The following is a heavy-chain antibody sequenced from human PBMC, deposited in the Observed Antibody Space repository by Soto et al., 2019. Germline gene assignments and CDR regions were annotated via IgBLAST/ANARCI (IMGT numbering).Heavy chain of an antibody. CDR2: ISAYNGNT. D-gene: IGHD3-9*01. Sequence: QVQLVQSGAEVKKPGASVKVSCKASGYTFTSYGISWVRQAPGQGLEWMGWISAYNGNTNYAQKLQGRVTMTPDTSTSTAYMELRSLRSDDTAVYYCARAPLRRYFDGLPPRGFDYWGQGTLVTVSS. CDR3: ARAPLRRYFDGLPPRGFDY. J-gene: IGHJ4*02. V-gene: IGHV1-18*01. CDR1: GYTFTSYG.